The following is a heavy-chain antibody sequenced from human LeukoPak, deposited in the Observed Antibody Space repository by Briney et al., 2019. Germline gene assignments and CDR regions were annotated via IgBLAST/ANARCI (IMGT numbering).Heavy chain of an antibody. V-gene: IGHV4-4*07. CDR2: IYTSGST. J-gene: IGHJ4*02. Sequence: SETLSLTCTVSGGSISSYYWSWIRQPAGKGLEWIGRIYTSGSTNYNPSLKSRVTMSVDTSKNQFSLKLSSVTAADTAVYYCARLVVVPAALAFDYWGQGTLVTVSS. D-gene: IGHD2-2*01. CDR1: GGSISSYY. CDR3: ARLVVVPAALAFDY.